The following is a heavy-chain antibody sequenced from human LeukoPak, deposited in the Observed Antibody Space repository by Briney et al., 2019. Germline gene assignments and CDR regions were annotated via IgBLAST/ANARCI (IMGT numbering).Heavy chain of an antibody. CDR2: IYHSGST. V-gene: IGHV4-38-2*01. CDR1: GYSISSGDY. CDR3: ARGRYDSSGYYWIPLDY. D-gene: IGHD3-22*01. J-gene: IGHJ4*02. Sequence: SETLSLTCAVSGYSISSGDYWGWIRQPPGKVLKWIGSIYHSGSTYYNPSLKSRVTISVDTSKNQFSLKLSSVTAADTAVYYCARGRYDSSGYYWIPLDYWGQGTLVTVSS.